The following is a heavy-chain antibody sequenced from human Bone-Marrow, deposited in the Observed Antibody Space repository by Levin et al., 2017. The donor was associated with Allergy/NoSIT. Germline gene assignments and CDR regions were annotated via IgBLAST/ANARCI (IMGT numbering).Heavy chain of an antibody. J-gene: IGHJ4*01. CDR2: ITGSAATT. V-gene: IGHV3-23*01. D-gene: IGHD4-17*01. Sequence: GESLKISCAASGFTFTSYAMAWVRQAPGKGLEWVASITGSAATTYYADSVKGRFTISKDNPKNALVLQMNSLRPEDMADYYCAKDRRFTVTADFDNWGHGTRVTVAS. CDR1: GFTFTSYA. CDR3: AKDRRFTVTADFDN.